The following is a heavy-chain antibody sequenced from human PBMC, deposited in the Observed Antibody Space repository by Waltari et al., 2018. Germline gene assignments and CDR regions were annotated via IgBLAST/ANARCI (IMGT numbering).Heavy chain of an antibody. J-gene: IGHJ4*02. V-gene: IGHV1-69*08. CDR1: GGTFSSYA. CDR3: ARDGRYSSSSLERTDY. CDR2: ISPIFGTA. Sequence: QVQLVQSGAEVKKPGSSVKVSCKASGGTFSSYAISWVRQAPGQGLEWMGRISPIFGTANYAQKFQGRVTITADKSTSTAYMELSSLRSEDTAVYYCARDGRYSSSSLERTDYWGQGTLVTVSS. D-gene: IGHD6-13*01.